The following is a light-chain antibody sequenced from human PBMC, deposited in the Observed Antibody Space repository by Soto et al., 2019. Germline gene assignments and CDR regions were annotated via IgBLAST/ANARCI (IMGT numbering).Light chain of an antibody. CDR3: GSYTSSATYV. CDR1: SSDVGDYNY. CDR2: EVN. J-gene: IGLJ1*01. Sequence: QSALTQPASVSGSPGQSITISCTGTSSDVGDYNYVSWYQQHPGKAPKLIICEVNNRPSGISNRFSGSKSGNTASLTISGLHAEDEADYYCGSYTSSATYVFGTGTKVTVL. V-gene: IGLV2-14*01.